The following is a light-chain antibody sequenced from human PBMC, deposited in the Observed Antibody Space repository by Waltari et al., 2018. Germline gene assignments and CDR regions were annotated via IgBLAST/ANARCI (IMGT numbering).Light chain of an antibody. CDR1: QKIYTY. Sequence: DIQMTQSPSSLSASVGDRVTITCRASQKIYTYLNWYQQKAGKAPNLLISSVSTLQSGVPSRFSGSGSGTEFTLTISSLQPEDFATYFCHQSYNTPPMYTFGQGTKLELK. V-gene: IGKV1-39*01. J-gene: IGKJ2*01. CDR2: SVS. CDR3: HQSYNTPPMYT.